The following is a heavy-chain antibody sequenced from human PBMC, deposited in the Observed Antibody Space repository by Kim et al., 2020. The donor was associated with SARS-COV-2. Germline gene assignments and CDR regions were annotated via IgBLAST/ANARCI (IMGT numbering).Heavy chain of an antibody. CDR3: AIDDKD. D-gene: IGHD3-22*01. CDR1: GITFSDYS. Sequence: GGSLRLCCVASGITFSDYSLNWVRQAPGKGLEWVSYISSSSDYIYYADSVKGRFTISRDNANNSLYLQMNSLRAEDTAVYFCAIDDKDWGQGTLVTVSA. J-gene: IGHJ4*02. CDR2: ISSSSDYI. V-gene: IGHV3-21*01.